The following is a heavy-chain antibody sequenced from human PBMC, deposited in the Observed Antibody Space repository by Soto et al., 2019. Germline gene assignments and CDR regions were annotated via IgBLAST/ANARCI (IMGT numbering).Heavy chain of an antibody. CDR2: IFYTGTA. V-gene: IGHV4-31*03. CDR3: ARRLDDTPETFFNWFDP. Sequence: QVQLQESGPGLVKPSQTLSLTCTVSGGSINTGGYYWGWIRHLPGEGLEWIGHIFYTGTAYYNPSLRSRVTVSIDTSANQFSLHMYSVTAADTAMYYCARRLDDTPETFFNWFDPWCQGILVTVSS. J-gene: IGHJ5*02. D-gene: IGHD2-15*01. CDR1: GGSINTGGYY.